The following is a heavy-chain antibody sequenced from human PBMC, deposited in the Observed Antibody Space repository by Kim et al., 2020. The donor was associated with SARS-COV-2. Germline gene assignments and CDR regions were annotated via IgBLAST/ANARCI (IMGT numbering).Heavy chain of an antibody. V-gene: IGHV4-39*01. CDR2: ISSTGTT. D-gene: IGHD3-3*01. CDR1: GVSINGGSYF. Sequence: SETLSLTCTVSGVSINGGSYFWDWIRQPPGKGLENIGSISSTGTTYYNPSLKSRATVSVDTFQNQFFLRLTSVTAEDTAFYYCARRLDAIFGLVEEYLNRWGQGTLVTVSS. CDR3: ARRLDAIFGLVEEYLNR. J-gene: IGHJ1*01.